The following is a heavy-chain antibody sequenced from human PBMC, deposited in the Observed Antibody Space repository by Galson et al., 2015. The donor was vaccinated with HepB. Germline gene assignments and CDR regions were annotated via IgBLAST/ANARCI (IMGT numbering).Heavy chain of an antibody. J-gene: IGHJ4*02. CDR1: GGSISSTTDY. V-gene: IGHV4-39*01. CDR3: ARRASGWYVDY. Sequence: LSLTCTVSGGSISSTTDYWAWIRQPPGKGLECIGYVYHSVTTYYNPSLKSRVTISADASKNQFSLNLSSVTAADTAVYYCARRASGWYVDYWGQGTLVTVSS. D-gene: IGHD6-19*01. CDR2: VYHSVTT.